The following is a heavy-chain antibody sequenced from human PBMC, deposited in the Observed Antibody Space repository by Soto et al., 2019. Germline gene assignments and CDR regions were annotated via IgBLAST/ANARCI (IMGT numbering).Heavy chain of an antibody. V-gene: IGHV4-39*07. D-gene: IGHD6-6*01. J-gene: IGHJ5*02. CDR2: INHSGST. CDR1: GASVGSGSFY. CDR3: ARGYSSIAARTGFDP. Sequence: SETLSLTCTVSGASVGSGSFYWSWIRQPPGKGLEWIGEINHSGSTNYNPSLKSRVTISVDTSKNQFSLKLSSVTAADTAVYYCARGYSSIAARTGFDPWGQGTLVTVSS.